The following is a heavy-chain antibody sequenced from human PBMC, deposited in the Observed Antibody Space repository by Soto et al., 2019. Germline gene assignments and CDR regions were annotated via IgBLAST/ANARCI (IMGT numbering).Heavy chain of an antibody. CDR1: GGSISSSSYY. V-gene: IGHV4-39*01. Sequence: SETLSLTCTVSGGSISSSSYYWGWIRQPPGKGLEWIGSIYYSGSTYYNPSLKSRVTISVDTSKNQLSLKLSSVTAADTAVYYCARLALRYFDWSPGGNWFDPWGQGTLVTVSS. CDR3: ARLALRYFDWSPGGNWFDP. CDR2: IYYSGST. D-gene: IGHD3-9*01. J-gene: IGHJ5*02.